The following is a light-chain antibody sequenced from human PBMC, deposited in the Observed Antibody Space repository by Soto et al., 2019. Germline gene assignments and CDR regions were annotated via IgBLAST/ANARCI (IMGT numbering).Light chain of an antibody. CDR2: GAS. Sequence: ENVLTQSPGTLSLSQGERATLSGRGSQSVSNNYLAWYQQKPGQAPRLLIYGASNRATGIPDRFTGRGSGTDFTLPISRLETEDFAVYYCQQYGSSGTFGQGTKVDI. CDR1: QSVSNNY. J-gene: IGKJ1*01. CDR3: QQYGSSGT. V-gene: IGKV3-20*01.